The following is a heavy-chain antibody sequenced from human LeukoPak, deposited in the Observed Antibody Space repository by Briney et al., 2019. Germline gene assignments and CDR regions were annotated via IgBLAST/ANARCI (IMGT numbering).Heavy chain of an antibody. CDR1: GYSITSGYY. D-gene: IGHD2-2*01. V-gene: IGHV4-38-2*02. Sequence: SETLSLTCTVSGYSITSGYYWGWIRQPPGKGLEWIGSIYHSGSTYYNPSLKSRVTISVDTSKNQFSLKLSSVTAADTAVYYCARNRQASYCSSTSCYLVVSYMDVWGKGTTVTVSS. CDR2: IYHSGST. J-gene: IGHJ6*03. CDR3: ARNRQASYCSSTSCYLVVSYMDV.